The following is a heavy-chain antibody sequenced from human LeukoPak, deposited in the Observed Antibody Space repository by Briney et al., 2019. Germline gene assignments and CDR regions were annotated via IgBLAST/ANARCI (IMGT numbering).Heavy chain of an antibody. Sequence: GGSLRLSCAASGFTFTSYAMSWVRLAPGKGLEWVSTITGSGVNTYYADSVKGRFTISRDISKSTLYLQMSSLRADDTAVYYCAKDPFAAALYYFDYWGQGALVTVSS. V-gene: IGHV3-23*01. CDR1: GFTFTSYA. CDR2: ITGSGVNT. J-gene: IGHJ4*02. CDR3: AKDPFAAALYYFDY. D-gene: IGHD2-2*01.